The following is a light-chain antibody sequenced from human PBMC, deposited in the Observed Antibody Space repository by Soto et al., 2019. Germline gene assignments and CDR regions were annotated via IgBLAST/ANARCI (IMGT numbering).Light chain of an antibody. V-gene: IGLV2-14*01. CDR3: SSYTTNTAVV. CDR2: GVT. Sequence: QSALTQPASVSGSPGQSITISCTGTSSDVGSYNFVSWYQQHPGKAPKLMIYGVTNRPSGVSNRFSGSKSGNTASLTISGLQAEVEADYYCSSYTTNTAVVFGGGTKLTVL. J-gene: IGLJ2*01. CDR1: SSDVGSYNF.